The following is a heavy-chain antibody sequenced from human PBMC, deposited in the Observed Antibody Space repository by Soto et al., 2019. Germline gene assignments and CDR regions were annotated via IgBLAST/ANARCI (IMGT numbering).Heavy chain of an antibody. V-gene: IGHV3-23*01. J-gene: IGHJ4*02. CDR2: ISGSGDST. CDR3: AKERSSGWSFDY. D-gene: IGHD6-19*01. CDR1: GFTFSTYA. Sequence: EVPLLESGGGLVQPGGSLRLSCAASGFTFSTYAMNWVRQAPGKGLEWVSGISGSGDSTYYSDSVKGRFTVSRDNSTNTLYLQMNSLRGEDTAVFYCAKERSSGWSFDYWGQGTLVTVSP.